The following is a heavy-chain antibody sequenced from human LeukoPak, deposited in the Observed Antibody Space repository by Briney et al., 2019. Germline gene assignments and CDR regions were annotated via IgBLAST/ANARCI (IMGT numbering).Heavy chain of an antibody. J-gene: IGHJ4*02. Sequence: GGSLRLSCAASELTFSSCWMSWVRQAPGKGLEWVANIKKDGSEKYYVDSVKGRFTISRDNAKNSLYLQMNSLRAEDTAVYYCARDFLRYSNSSEGPDYWGQGTLVTVSS. CDR3: ARDFLRYSNSSEGPDY. D-gene: IGHD6-6*01. CDR2: IKKDGSEK. CDR1: ELTFSSCW. V-gene: IGHV3-7*01.